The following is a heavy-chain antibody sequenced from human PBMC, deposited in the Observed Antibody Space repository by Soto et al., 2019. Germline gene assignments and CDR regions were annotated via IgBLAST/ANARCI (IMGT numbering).Heavy chain of an antibody. CDR1: GYTITSGYY. D-gene: IGHD6-6*01. J-gene: IGHJ4*02. Sequence: SETLSLTCAASGYTITSGYYWGWIRQPPGKGLEWIGSIYHSGSTNYNPSLKSRVTISVDASKNQFSLKLSSVTATDTAVYYCAREFEAARQAYFDYWGQGALVTVSS. CDR2: IYHSGST. CDR3: AREFEAARQAYFDY. V-gene: IGHV4-38-2*02.